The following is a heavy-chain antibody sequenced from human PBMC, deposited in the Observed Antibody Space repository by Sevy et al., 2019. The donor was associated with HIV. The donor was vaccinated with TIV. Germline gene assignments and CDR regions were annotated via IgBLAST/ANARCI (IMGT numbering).Heavy chain of an antibody. CDR3: ARGGSYFGFDAFDI. CDR2: INPNSGGT. D-gene: IGHD1-26*01. J-gene: IGHJ3*02. Sequence: ASVKVSCKASGYTFTGYYMHWVRQTPGQGLEWMGWINPNSGGTNYAQKFQGWVTMTRDTSISTAYMELSRLRSDDTAVYYCARGGSYFGFDAFDIWGQWTMVTVSS. V-gene: IGHV1-2*04. CDR1: GYTFTGYY.